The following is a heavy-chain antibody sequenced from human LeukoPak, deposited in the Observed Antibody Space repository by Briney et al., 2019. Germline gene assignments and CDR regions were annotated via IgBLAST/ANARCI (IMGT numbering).Heavy chain of an antibody. CDR1: GVTFSSYW. CDR3: ASPRYDSSGYYLGEGY. V-gene: IGHV3-74*01. CDR2: ISGDESTT. J-gene: IGHJ4*02. D-gene: IGHD3-22*01. Sequence: GGSLRLSCTVSGVTFSSYWMHWVRQGPWKGLVWVSRISGDESTTSYADSVKGRFTIFRDNAKNTLFLQMNSLRAEDTAGYYCASPRYDSSGYYLGEGYWGQGTLVTVSS.